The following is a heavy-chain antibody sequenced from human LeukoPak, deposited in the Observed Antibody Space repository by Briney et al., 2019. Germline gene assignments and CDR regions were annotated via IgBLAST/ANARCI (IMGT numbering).Heavy chain of an antibody. J-gene: IGHJ4*02. CDR3: AKAPSAAGRSLYYFDY. V-gene: IGHV3-23*01. D-gene: IGHD6-13*01. Sequence: GGSLRLSCAASGFTFSSYAMSWVRQAPGKGLEWVSAISGSGGSTYYADSVKGRFTISRDNSKNTLYLQMNSLRAEDTAVYYCAKAPSAAGRSLYYFDYWGQGTLVTVSS. CDR1: GFTFSSYA. CDR2: ISGSGGST.